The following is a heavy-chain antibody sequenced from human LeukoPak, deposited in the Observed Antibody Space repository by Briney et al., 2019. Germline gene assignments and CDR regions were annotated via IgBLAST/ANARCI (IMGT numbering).Heavy chain of an antibody. CDR3: AKKSTTGYYYPFDY. CDR2: ISASGGST. D-gene: IGHD3-22*01. CDR1: GFTFSTCA. V-gene: IGHV3-23*01. J-gene: IGHJ4*02. Sequence: GGSLRLSCAASGFTFSTCAMSWVRQAPGKGLEWVSTISASGGSTYCADSVTGRFTISRDNSKNTLYLQMNSLRAEDTAVYYCAKKSTTGYYYPFDYWGQGTLVTVSS.